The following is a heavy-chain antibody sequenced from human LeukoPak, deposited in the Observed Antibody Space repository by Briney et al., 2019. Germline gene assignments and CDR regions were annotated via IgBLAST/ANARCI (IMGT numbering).Heavy chain of an antibody. D-gene: IGHD6-13*01. CDR2: IYAGDSGT. J-gene: IGHJ4*02. V-gene: IGHV5-51*01. CDR3: ARLAAAGPSDY. Sequence: GESLKISCKGSGFRITNYWIAWVRQMPGKGLEWMAIIYAGDSGTRYSPSFEGQVTVSADKSINTAYLQWSTLRASDTAMYYCARLAAAGPSDYWGQGTLVTVSS. CDR1: GFRITNYW.